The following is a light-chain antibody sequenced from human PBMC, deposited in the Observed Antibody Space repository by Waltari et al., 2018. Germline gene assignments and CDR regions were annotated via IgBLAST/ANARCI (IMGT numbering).Light chain of an antibody. CDR1: SANIENNY. CDR3: GTWDSSLSAWV. Sequence: QSVLTQPPSASAAPGQKVTISCSGSSANIENNYVSWYHHLPGTAPKVLIYATNKRPSGIPDRFSGSKSGASATLGISGLQTGDEADYYCGTWDSSLSAWVFGGGTKLTVL. J-gene: IGLJ3*02. V-gene: IGLV1-51*01. CDR2: ATN.